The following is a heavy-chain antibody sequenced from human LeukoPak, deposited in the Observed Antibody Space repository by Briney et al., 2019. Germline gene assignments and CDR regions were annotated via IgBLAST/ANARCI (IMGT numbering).Heavy chain of an antibody. CDR1: GFTFTIYA. D-gene: IGHD6-13*01. Sequence: TGGSLRLSCAASGFTFTIYAMTWVRQAPGKGLEWVSSINGRGDSTYYADSVKGRFTISRDNSKNTLYLQMNSLRAEDTAVYYCAVSSSWYLDYWGQGTLVTVSS. J-gene: IGHJ4*02. CDR3: AVSSSWYLDY. CDR2: INGRGDST. V-gene: IGHV3-23*01.